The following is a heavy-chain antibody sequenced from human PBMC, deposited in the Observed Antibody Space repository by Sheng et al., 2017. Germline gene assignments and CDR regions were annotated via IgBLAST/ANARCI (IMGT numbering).Heavy chain of an antibody. J-gene: IGHJ4*02. CDR2: ISYDGSNK. CDR3: ARRLCPMCIAARPGFDY. CDR1: GFTFSSYA. V-gene: IGHV3-30*01. D-gene: IGHD6-6*01. Sequence: QVQLVESGGGVVQPGRSLRLSCAASGFTFSSYAMHWVHQAPGKGLEWVAVISYDGSNKYYADSVKGRFTISRDNSKNTLYLQMNSLRAEDTAVYYCARRLCPMCIAARPGFDYWGQGTLVTVSS.